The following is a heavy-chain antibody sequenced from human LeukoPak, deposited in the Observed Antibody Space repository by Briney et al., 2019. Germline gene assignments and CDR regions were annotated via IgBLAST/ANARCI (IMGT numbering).Heavy chain of an antibody. CDR3: ARGLDWNYAYFDY. J-gene: IGHJ4*02. CDR2: IIPIFGTA. V-gene: IGHV1-69*13. CDR1: GGTFSSYA. Sequence: SVKVSCKASGGTFSSYAISWVRQAPGQGLEWMGGIIPIFGTANYSQKFQGRVTITADESTSTAYMELSSLRSEDTAVYYCARGLDWNYAYFDYWGQGTLVTVSS. D-gene: IGHD1-7*01.